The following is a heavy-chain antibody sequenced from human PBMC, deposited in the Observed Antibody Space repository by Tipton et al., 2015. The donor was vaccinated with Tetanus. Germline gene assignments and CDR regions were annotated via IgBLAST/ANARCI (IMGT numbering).Heavy chain of an antibody. CDR1: GFTFNDFA. Sequence: SLRLSCVGSGFTFNDFAIHWVRQAPGRGLEWVSSISSTSRYINYADSVKGRFTVSRDNAKNSMFLQMDSLRDDDTAVYFCVSGASLDYWGRGSLVTVSS. D-gene: IGHD6-6*01. J-gene: IGHJ4*02. V-gene: IGHV3-21*01. CDR2: ISSTSRYI. CDR3: VSGASLDY.